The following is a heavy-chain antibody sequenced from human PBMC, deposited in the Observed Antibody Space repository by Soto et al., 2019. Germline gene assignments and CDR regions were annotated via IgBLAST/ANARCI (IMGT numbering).Heavy chain of an antibody. V-gene: IGHV3-23*01. J-gene: IGHJ3*02. CDR3: AKVGYYYDSSGYLISDAFDI. D-gene: IGHD3-22*01. Sequence: GALRLSCAASGFTFSSYAMSWVRQAPGKGLEWVSAISGSGGSTYYADSVKGRFTISRDNSKNTLYLQMNSLRAEDTAVYYCAKVGYYYDSSGYLISDAFDIWGQGTMVTVSS. CDR1: GFTFSSYA. CDR2: ISGSGGST.